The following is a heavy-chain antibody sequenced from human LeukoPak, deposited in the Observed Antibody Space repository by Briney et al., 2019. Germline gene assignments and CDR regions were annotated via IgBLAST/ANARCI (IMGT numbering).Heavy chain of an antibody. Sequence: PGGSLRLSCAASGLSISTYSMNWVRQAPGKGLEWVSYISSIGSSIYYADSVKGRFTISRDNDRKLLFLQMNSLRADDTAVYYCARDPTYCSSTSCYRDYYYMDVWGKGTTVTVSS. J-gene: IGHJ6*03. D-gene: IGHD2-2*02. CDR1: GLSISTYS. CDR2: ISSIGSSI. V-gene: IGHV3-48*01. CDR3: ARDPTYCSSTSCYRDYYYMDV.